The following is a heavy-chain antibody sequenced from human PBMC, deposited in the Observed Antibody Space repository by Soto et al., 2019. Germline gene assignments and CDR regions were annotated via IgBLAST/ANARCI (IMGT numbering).Heavy chain of an antibody. V-gene: IGHV4-30-2*01. CDR3: ARGRGSAGLPYAFDI. CDR2: IYHSVST. CDR1: GGSISSSDYS. Sequence: QLQLQESGSGLVKPSQTLSLTCAVSGGSISSSDYSWSWIRHPPWKGLEWIGYIYHSVSTCYYPSLQSRVTLSVDRAKNQFVLKQRSVTAAVTAVYYCARGRGSAGLPYAFDIWGQGTMVTGSS. D-gene: IGHD3-16*01. J-gene: IGHJ3*02.